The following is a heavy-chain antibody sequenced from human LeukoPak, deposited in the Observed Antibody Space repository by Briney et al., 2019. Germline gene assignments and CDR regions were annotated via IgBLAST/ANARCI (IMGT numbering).Heavy chain of an antibody. Sequence: GGSLRLSCAASGFTFSSYWMSWVRQAPGKGLEWVSSICGDGHVSYYADSVKGRFTISRDNSKNTLYLQMNSLRAEDTAVYYCAKDGRYYDSSGYLLRPLYYWGQGTLVTVSS. CDR3: AKDGRYYDSSGYLLRPLYY. J-gene: IGHJ4*02. CDR2: ICGDGHVS. CDR1: GFTFSSYW. D-gene: IGHD3-22*01. V-gene: IGHV3-23*01.